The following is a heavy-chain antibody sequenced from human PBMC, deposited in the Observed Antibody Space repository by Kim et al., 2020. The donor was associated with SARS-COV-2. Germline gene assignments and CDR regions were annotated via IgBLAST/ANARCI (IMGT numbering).Heavy chain of an antibody. CDR3: ARLPPRVVRGGGPPENWFDP. V-gene: IGHV4-39*01. Sequence: SETLSLTCTVSGGSIISSSYYWGWIRQPPGKGLEWVGSIYYSGSTYYNPSLKSRVTISVDTSTNQFSLKLSSVNAADTAVYYCARLPPRVVRGGGPPENWFDPWGQGTLVTVSS. J-gene: IGHJ5*02. CDR1: GGSIISSSYY. CDR2: IYYSGST. D-gene: IGHD3-10*01.